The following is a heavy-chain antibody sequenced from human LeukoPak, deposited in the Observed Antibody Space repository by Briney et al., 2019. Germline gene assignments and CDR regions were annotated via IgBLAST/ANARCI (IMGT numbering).Heavy chain of an antibody. CDR1: GGTFSSYA. V-gene: IGHV1-69*06. Sequence: SVKVSCKASGGTFSSYAISWVRQAPGQGLEWMGGIIPIFGTANYAQKFQGRVTITADKSTSTAYMELSSLRIEDTALYYCAKDVVRITKLSNWFDPWGQGTLVTVSS. CDR2: IIPIFGTA. J-gene: IGHJ5*02. D-gene: IGHD3-10*01. CDR3: AKDVVRITKLSNWFDP.